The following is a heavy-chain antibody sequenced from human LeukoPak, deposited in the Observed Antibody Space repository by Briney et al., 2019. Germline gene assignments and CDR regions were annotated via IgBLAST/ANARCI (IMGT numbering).Heavy chain of an antibody. CDR2: IYYIGST. V-gene: IGHV4-39*01. D-gene: IGHD1-26*01. CDR3: ARHVNSNGSPSDY. J-gene: IGHJ4*02. Sequence: SETLSLTCTVSGVSISSSNSYWGWIRQPPGKGLEWIGSIYYIGSTYYNPSLKSRVTISVDTSKNQFSLKLRSVTAADTAVYYCARHVNSNGSPSDYWGQGTLVTVSS. CDR1: GVSISSSNSY.